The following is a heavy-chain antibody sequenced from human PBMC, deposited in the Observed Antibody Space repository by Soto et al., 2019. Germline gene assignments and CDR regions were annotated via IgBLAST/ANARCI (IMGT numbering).Heavy chain of an antibody. CDR1: GGSISSDNW. V-gene: IGHV4-4*02. CDR2: IYHSGGT. D-gene: IGHD3-3*01. Sequence: QVQLQESGPGLGNPSGTLSLTCAVSGGSISSDNWRSWVRQPPGKGLEWIGEIYHSGGTHYNPSLKSRLTISVDKSKSLISLELSSVTAADTAVYFCARHGGFSSDSWGQGTLVTVSS. CDR3: ARHGGFSSDS. J-gene: IGHJ4*02.